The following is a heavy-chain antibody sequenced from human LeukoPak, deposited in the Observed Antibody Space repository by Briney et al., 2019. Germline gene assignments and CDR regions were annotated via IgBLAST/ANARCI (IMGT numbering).Heavy chain of an antibody. J-gene: IGHJ4*02. CDR1: GGSFSGYY. CDR2: INHSGST. D-gene: IGHD3-9*01. Sequence: SETLSLTCAVYGGSFSGYYWSWIRQPPGKGLEWIGEINHSGSTNYNPSLKSRVTISVDTSKNQFSLKLSSVTAADTAVYYCARATLRYFNWSFRNWGQGTLVTVSS. CDR3: ARATLRYFNWSFRN. V-gene: IGHV4-34*01.